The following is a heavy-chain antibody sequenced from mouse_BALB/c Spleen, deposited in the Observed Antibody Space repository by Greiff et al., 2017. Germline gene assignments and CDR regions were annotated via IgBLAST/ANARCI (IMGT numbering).Heavy chain of an antibody. CDR2: ISSGSSTI. D-gene: IGHD1-1*01. J-gene: IGHJ2*01. CDR3: ARERNYYGLFDY. CDR1: GFTFSSFG. Sequence: EVQVVESGGGLVQPGGSRKLSCAASGFTFSSFGLHWVRQAPEKGLEWVAYISSGSSTIYYADTVKGRFTISRDNTKNTLFLQMTSLRSEDTAMYYCARERNYYGLFDYWGQGTTLTVSS. V-gene: IGHV5-17*02.